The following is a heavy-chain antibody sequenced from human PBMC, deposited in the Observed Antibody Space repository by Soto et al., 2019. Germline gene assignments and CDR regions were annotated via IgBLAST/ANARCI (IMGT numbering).Heavy chain of an antibody. J-gene: IGHJ5*02. D-gene: IGHD3-16*01. V-gene: IGHV1-18*01. CDR1: GYTFTSYG. CDR3: ARDRSPDLVSLFDP. Sequence: GASVKVSCKASGYTFTSYGISWVRQAPGQGLEWMGWISAYNGNTNYAQKLQGRVTMTTDTSTSTAYMELRSLRSDDTAVYYCARDRSPDLVSLFDPWGQGTLVTVSS. CDR2: ISAYNGNT.